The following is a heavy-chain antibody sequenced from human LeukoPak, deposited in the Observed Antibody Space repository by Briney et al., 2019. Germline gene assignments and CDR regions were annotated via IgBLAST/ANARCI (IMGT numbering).Heavy chain of an antibody. D-gene: IGHD3-22*01. CDR3: ASYYYDSSGYMHYGMDV. Sequence: PGRSLRLSCAASGFTFSSYDMHWVRQAPGKGLEWVAVICYDGSNQYYADSVKGRFTVSKDNAKNSLYLQMNSLRAEDTAVYYCASYYYDSSGYMHYGMDVWGQGTTVTVSS. V-gene: IGHV3-33*03. J-gene: IGHJ6*01. CDR2: ICYDGSNQ. CDR1: GFTFSSYD.